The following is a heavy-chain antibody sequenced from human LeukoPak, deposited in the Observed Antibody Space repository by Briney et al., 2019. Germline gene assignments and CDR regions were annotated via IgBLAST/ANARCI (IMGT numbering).Heavy chain of an antibody. CDR2: IYHSGST. CDR1: GGSISSSNW. V-gene: IGHV4-4*02. CDR3: ASGLRRYYYYYMDV. J-gene: IGHJ6*03. Sequence: PSETLSLTCTVSGGSISSSNWWSWVRQPPGKGLEWIGEIYHSGSTNYNPSLKSRVTISVDKSKNQFSLKLSSVTAADTAVYYCASGLRRYYYYYMDVWGKGTTVTVSS. D-gene: IGHD4-17*01.